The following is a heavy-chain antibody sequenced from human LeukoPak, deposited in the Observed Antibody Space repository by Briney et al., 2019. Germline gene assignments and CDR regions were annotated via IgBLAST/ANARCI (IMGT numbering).Heavy chain of an antibody. CDR3: AKDIRVWGSYRFPCLDY. D-gene: IGHD3-16*02. CDR2: ISYDGYNK. V-gene: IGHV3-30*18. Sequence: GGSLRLSCAASGFSFSSYGMHWVRQAPGKGLEWVAVISYDGYNKHYADSVNGRFTISRDNSKNTLSLQMDSLRAEDTAVYYCAKDIRVWGSYRFPCLDYWGQGTLVTASA. CDR1: GFSFSSYG. J-gene: IGHJ4*02.